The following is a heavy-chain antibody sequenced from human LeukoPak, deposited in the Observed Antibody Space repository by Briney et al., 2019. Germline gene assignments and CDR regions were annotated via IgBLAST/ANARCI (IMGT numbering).Heavy chain of an antibody. J-gene: IGHJ4*02. CDR1: GFTFSDHY. D-gene: IGHD4/OR15-4a*01. CDR2: ARNRGNGYTT. CDR3: ARIMRVDYGTYYFDY. V-gene: IGHV3-72*01. Sequence: GGSLRLSCAASGFTFSDHYIDWVRQAPGKGLEWVGRARNRGNGYTTQYAASGKGRLTFSRDDSENTVYLQMNSLKTEDTAVYFCARIMRVDYGTYYFDYWGQGTLVTVSS.